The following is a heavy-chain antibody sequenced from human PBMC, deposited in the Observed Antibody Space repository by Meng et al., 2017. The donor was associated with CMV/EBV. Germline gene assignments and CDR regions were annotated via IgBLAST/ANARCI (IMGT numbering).Heavy chain of an antibody. D-gene: IGHD3-10*01. CDR1: GGSFSGYY. CDR3: ARESMVRGED. V-gene: IGHV4-34*01. CDR2: INHSGST. Sequence: QVQLQQWGAGLVKPSETLSLTCAVYGGSFSGYYWSWIRQPPGKGLEWIGEINHSGSTNYNPSLKSRVTISVDTSKNQFSLKLSSVTAADTAVYYCARESMVRGEDWGQGTLVTVSS. J-gene: IGHJ4*02.